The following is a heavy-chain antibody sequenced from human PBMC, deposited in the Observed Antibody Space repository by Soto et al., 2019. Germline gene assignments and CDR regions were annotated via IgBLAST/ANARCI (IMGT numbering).Heavy chain of an antibody. CDR2: IYYSGST. Sequence: SETLSLTCTVSGGSISSYYWSWIRQPPGKGLEWIGYIYYSGSTNYNPSLKSRVTISVDTSKNQFSLKLSSVTAADPAVYYCARAADLAARPDYFDYWGQGTLVTVSS. D-gene: IGHD6-6*01. CDR1: GGSISSYY. CDR3: ARAADLAARPDYFDY. V-gene: IGHV4-59*01. J-gene: IGHJ4*02.